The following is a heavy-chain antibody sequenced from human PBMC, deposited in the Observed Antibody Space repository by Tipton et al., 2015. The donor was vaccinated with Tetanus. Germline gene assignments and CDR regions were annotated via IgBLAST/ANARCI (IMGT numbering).Heavy chain of an antibody. J-gene: IGHJ4*02. D-gene: IGHD1-1*01. CDR1: GGSFSGYY. CDR2: TYHTGGT. Sequence: GLVKPSETLSLTCAVYGGSFSGYYWNWIRQPPGSGLEWVGYTYHTGGTYYNPSLKSRVTISVDRSSDQFSLRLTSVTAADTAIYYCVRAPYNSPGKYYFDYWGQGTLVTVSS. V-gene: IGHV4-34*01. CDR3: VRAPYNSPGKYYFDY.